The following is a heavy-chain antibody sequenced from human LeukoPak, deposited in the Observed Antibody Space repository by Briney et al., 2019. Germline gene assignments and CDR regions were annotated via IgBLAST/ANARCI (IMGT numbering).Heavy chain of an antibody. J-gene: IGHJ4*02. D-gene: IGHD6-13*01. CDR1: GGSISSGGYS. CDR3: ARRPKAAAGRGGGFDY. Sequence: KTSETLSLTCAVSGGSISSGGYSWSWIRQPPGKGLEWIGYIYHSGSTYYNPSLKSRVTISVDRSKNQFSLKLSSVTAADTAVYYCARRPKAAAGRGGGFDYWGQGTLVTVSS. CDR2: IYHSGST. V-gene: IGHV4-30-2*01.